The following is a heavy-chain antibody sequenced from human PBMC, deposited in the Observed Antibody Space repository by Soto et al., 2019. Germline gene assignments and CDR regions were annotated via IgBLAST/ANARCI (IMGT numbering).Heavy chain of an antibody. Sequence: QVQLVQSGAEVKKPGASVKVSCKASGYTFTSYGISWVRQAPGQGLEWMGWISAYNGNTNYAQKLQGRVTMTTDTSPSKAYMELRILRSDATAVYYCARFRGDCSCGRWYSDYWGQGTLVPVSS. V-gene: IGHV1-18*01. CDR2: ISAYNGNT. J-gene: IGHJ4*02. CDR1: GYTFTSYG. D-gene: IGHD2-15*01. CDR3: ARFRGDCSCGRWYSDY.